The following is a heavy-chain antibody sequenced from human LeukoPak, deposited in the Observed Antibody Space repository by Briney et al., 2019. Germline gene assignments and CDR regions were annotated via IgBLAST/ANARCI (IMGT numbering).Heavy chain of an antibody. V-gene: IGHV5-51*01. J-gene: IGHJ4*02. CDR3: ARRAVGATQGSYYFDY. CDR2: IYPGDSDT. CDR1: GSSFTSYW. Sequence: GESLKISCKGSGSSFTSYWIGWGRQMPGKGLEWMGIIYPGDSDTRYSPSFQGQVTISADKSISTAYLQWSSLKASDTAMYYCARRAVGATQGSYYFDYWGQGTLVTVSS. D-gene: IGHD1-26*01.